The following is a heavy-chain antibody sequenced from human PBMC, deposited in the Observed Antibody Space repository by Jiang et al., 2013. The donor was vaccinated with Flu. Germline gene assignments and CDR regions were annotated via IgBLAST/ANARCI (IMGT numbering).Heavy chain of an antibody. Sequence: GAEVKKPGASVKVSCKASGYTFTSYAMHWVRQAPGQRLEWMGWINAGNGNTKYSQKFQGRVTITRDTSASTAYMELSSLRSEDTAVYYCAREVGYDFWSGYYTARMEPNWYFDLWGRGTLVTVSS. CDR2: INAGNGNT. D-gene: IGHD3-3*01. CDR3: AREVGYDFWSGYYTARMEPNWYFDL. CDR1: GYTFTSYA. J-gene: IGHJ2*01. V-gene: IGHV1-3*01.